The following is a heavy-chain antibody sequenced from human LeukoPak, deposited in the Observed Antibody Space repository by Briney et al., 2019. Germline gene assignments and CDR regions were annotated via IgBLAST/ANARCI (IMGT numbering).Heavy chain of an antibody. D-gene: IGHD3/OR15-3a*01. CDR1: GFTFSS. CDR2: ISSSSSTI. V-gene: IGHV3-48*02. CDR3: ARAFGLTDY. Sequence: GGSLRLSCAASGFTFSSWVRQAPGKGLEWVSYISSSSSTIYYADSVKGRFTISRDNAKNSLYLQMNSLRDEDTAVYYCARAFGLTDYWGQGTLVTVSS. J-gene: IGHJ4*02.